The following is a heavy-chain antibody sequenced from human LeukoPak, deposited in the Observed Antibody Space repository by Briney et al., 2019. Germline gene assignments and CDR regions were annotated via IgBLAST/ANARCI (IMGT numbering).Heavy chain of an antibody. J-gene: IGHJ6*03. Sequence: GGSLTLSCAASGFTFSSYSMNWVRQAPGKGLEWVSYISSDSNTIKYADSVKGRFTISRDNAKNSLYLQMNSLRAEDTAVYYCARAPVPYYYSYMDVWGKGTTVTVSS. CDR2: ISSDSNTI. D-gene: IGHD4-17*01. CDR3: ARAPVPYYYSYMDV. V-gene: IGHV3-48*01. CDR1: GFTFSSYS.